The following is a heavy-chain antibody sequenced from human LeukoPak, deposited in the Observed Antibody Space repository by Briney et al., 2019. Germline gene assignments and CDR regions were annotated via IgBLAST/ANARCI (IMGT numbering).Heavy chain of an antibody. D-gene: IGHD2/OR15-2a*01. CDR1: GFTFSEYS. J-gene: IGHJ6*03. V-gene: IGHV3-48*01. CDR3: ARDGSPTFYYYYMDV. Sequence: GGSLRLSCAASGFTFSEYSMNWVRQAPGKGLEWVSYISSKSKSIYCADSVKGRFTISRDNGKNSLSLQMNSLTAEGTAMYYCARDGSPTFYYYYMDVWGKGTTVTVSS. CDR2: ISSKSKSI.